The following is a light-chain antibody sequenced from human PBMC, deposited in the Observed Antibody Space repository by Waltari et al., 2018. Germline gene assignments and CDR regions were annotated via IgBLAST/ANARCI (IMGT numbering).Light chain of an antibody. J-gene: IGLJ2*01. CDR3: HSRDASGVGGS. CDR1: GLRSYY. CDR2: DKN. V-gene: IGLV3-19*01. Sequence: SSELTQDPAVSVAMGQTVTITCQGNGLRSYYASWYQQRPGQAPILIMYDKNNRPSVVPDRFSGSNSDNTASLIITGAQAEDEASYYCHSRDASGVGGSFGGGTKLTVL.